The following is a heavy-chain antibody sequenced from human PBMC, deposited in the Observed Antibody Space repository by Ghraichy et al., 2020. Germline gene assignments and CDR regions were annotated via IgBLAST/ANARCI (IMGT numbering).Heavy chain of an antibody. V-gene: IGHV3-74*01. J-gene: IGHJ4*02. Sequence: ETLSLTCAASGFTFSNYWMHWVHQAPGKGLVWVSRIKSDGSNTIYADSVKGRFTISRDNAKNTLYLQMNSLRAEDTAVYYCAREYCSGGRCFFGTGGSHFDYWGQGTLVTVSS. CDR2: IKSDGSNT. CDR3: AREYCSGGRCFFGTGGSHFDY. CDR1: GFTFSNYW. D-gene: IGHD2-15*01.